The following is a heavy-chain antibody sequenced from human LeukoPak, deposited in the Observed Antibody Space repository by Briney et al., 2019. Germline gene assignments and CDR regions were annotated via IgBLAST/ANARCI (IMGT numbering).Heavy chain of an antibody. CDR2: IGLRGDST. D-gene: IGHD2-21*01. CDR1: GFIFSSYA. V-gene: IGHV3-23*01. Sequence: PGGSLRLSCGASGFIFSSYAMSWVRQAPGKRLEWVSAIGLRGDSTYYADYVKGRFTISRDNSKNTLYLQMNSLRAEDTALYYCTQLVCYCGNWGQGTLVTVSS. CDR3: TQLVCYCGN. J-gene: IGHJ4*02.